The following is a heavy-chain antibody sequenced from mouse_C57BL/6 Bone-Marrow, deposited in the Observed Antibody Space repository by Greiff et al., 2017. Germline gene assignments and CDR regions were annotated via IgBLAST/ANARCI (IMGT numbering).Heavy chain of an antibody. CDR2: IYPGDGDT. D-gene: IGHD2-12*01. CDR1: GYAFSSSW. Sequence: VKLKESGPELVKPGASVKIPCKASGYAFSSSWMNWVKQRPGKGLEWIGRIYPGDGDTNYNGKFKGKATLTEDKSSSTAYMQLSSLTSEDSAVXFCARGSYDAWFAYWGQGTLVTVSA. V-gene: IGHV1-82*01. J-gene: IGHJ3*01. CDR3: ARGSYDAWFAY.